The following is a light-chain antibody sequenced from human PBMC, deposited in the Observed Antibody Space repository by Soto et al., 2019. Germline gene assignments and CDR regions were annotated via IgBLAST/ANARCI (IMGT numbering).Light chain of an antibody. Sequence: EIVLTQSPATVSLSPGERATLSCRASQSVSSYLTWYQQKPGQAPRLLIYDASNRATGIPARFSGSGFGTDFTLTISSLEPEDFAVYYCQQRTNWRLTFGGGTKVEIK. CDR3: QQRTNWRLT. CDR2: DAS. V-gene: IGKV3-11*01. J-gene: IGKJ4*01. CDR1: QSVSSY.